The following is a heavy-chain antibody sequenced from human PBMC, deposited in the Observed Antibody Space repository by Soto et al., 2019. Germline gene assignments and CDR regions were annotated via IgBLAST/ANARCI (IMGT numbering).Heavy chain of an antibody. V-gene: IGHV4-30-4*01. D-gene: IGHD7-27*01. CDR3: ARVTCRPYWGKYFDY. CDR2: IYYSGST. CDR1: GGSISRGDYY. Sequence: PSETLSLTCAVSGGSISRGDYYWSWLRQSPGKGLEWIGYIYYSGSTYYNPSLKSRATISVDTSKNQFSLKLSSVTAADTAVYYCARVTCRPYWGKYFDYWGQGSLVTVSS. J-gene: IGHJ4*01.